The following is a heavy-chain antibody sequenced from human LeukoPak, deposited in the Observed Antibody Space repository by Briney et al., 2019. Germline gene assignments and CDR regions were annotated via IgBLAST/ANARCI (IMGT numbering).Heavy chain of an antibody. CDR3: AKDEDIAVAGTSVDY. CDR1: GFTFSSYS. V-gene: IGHV3-30*18. J-gene: IGHJ4*02. D-gene: IGHD6-19*01. Sequence: GGSLRLSCAASGFTFSSYSMNWVRQAPGKGLEWVAVISYDGSNKYYADSVKGRFTISRDNSKNTLYLQMNSLRAEDTAVYYCAKDEDIAVAGTSVDYWGQGTLVTVSS. CDR2: ISYDGSNK.